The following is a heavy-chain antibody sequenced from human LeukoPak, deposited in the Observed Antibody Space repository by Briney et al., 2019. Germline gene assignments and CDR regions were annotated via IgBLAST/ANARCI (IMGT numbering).Heavy chain of an antibody. CDR3: ARGYSYGLADY. Sequence: SETLSLTCAVYGGSSSGYYWSWIRQPPGKRLEWIGEINHSGSTNYNPSLKSRVTISVDTSKNQFSLKLSSVTAADTAVYYCARGYSYGLADYWGQGTLVTVSS. CDR2: INHSGST. V-gene: IGHV4-34*01. D-gene: IGHD5-18*01. CDR1: GGSSSGYY. J-gene: IGHJ4*02.